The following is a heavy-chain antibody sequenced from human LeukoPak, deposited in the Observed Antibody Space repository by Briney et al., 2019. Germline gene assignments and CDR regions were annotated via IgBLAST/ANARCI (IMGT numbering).Heavy chain of an antibody. CDR3: AKDGEWELPPGSANAFDI. V-gene: IGHV3-15*01. CDR1: GFTFSNAW. D-gene: IGHD1-26*01. J-gene: IGHJ3*02. CDR2: IKSKTDGGTT. Sequence: GGSLRLSCAASGFTFSNAWMSWVRQAPGKGLEWVGRIKSKTDGGTTDYAAPVKGRFTISRDDSKNTLYLQMNSLRAEDTAVYYCAKDGEWELPPGSANAFDIWGQGTMVTVSS.